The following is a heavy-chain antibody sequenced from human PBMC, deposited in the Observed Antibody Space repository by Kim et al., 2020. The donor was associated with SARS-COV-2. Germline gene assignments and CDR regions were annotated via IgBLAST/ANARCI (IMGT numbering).Heavy chain of an antibody. Sequence: SETLSLTCAVSGGSISSSNWWSWVRQPPGKGLEWIGEIYHSGSTNYNPSLKSRVTISVDKSKNQFSLKLSSVTAANTAVYYCARNTGLTMVRGVIMSGSNWFDPWGQGTLVTVSS. D-gene: IGHD3-10*01. CDR3: ARNTGLTMVRGVIMSGSNWFDP. J-gene: IGHJ5*02. CDR1: GGSISSSNW. V-gene: IGHV4-4*02. CDR2: IYHSGST.